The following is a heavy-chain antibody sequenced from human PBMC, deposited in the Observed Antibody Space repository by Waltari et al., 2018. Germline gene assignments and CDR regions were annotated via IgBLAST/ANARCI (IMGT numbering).Heavy chain of an antibody. CDR3: TRQGDY. CDR2: IRSKANSYAT. J-gene: IGHJ4*02. CDR1: GLPFSGSA. Sequence: EVQLVESGGGLVQPGGSLNPSCAASGLPFSGSAMHGAGQASGKGLEWVGRIRSKANSYATAYAASVKGRFTISRDDSKNTAYLQMNSLKTEDTAVYYCTRQGDYWGQGTLVTVSS. V-gene: IGHV3-73*01.